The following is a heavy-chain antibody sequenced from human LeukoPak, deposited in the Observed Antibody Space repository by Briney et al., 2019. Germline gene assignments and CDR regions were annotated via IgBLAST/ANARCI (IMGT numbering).Heavy chain of an antibody. CDR2: ISYIETHN. CDR3: ARDSDGRPFDY. J-gene: IGHJ4*02. CDR1: GFTFSNYP. Sequence: GGSLRLSCAASGFTFSNYPMHWVRQAPGKGLEWVAAISYIETHNSYVDSVKGRFTISRDNSKNTLYLRMNSLRGEDTAVYYCARDSDGRPFDYWGQGNLVTVSS. D-gene: IGHD3-10*01. V-gene: IGHV3-30*04.